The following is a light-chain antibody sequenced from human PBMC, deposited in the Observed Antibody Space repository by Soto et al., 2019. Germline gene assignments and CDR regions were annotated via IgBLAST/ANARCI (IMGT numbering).Light chain of an antibody. J-gene: IGKJ1*01. CDR1: QSISSY. CDR3: QQSYSTPWT. V-gene: IGKV1-39*01. CDR2: AAS. Sequence: DIQMTQSPSSLSASVGDRVTITCRASQSISSYLNWYQQKPGKAPKLLSHAASSWQSGVPSRFIGSGTGAALVLVLCSLQPEDLATSLSQQSYSTPWTFGQGPKV.